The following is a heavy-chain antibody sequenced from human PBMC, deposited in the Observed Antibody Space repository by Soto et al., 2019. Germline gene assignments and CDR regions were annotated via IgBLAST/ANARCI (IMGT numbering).Heavy chain of an antibody. Sequence: ASVKVSCKASGGTFSSYAISWVRQAPGQGLEWMGGIIPIFGTANHAQKFQGRVTITADESTSTAYMELSSLRSEDTAVYYCAISGSPQPVEYYFDYWGKRTLVTASS. CDR2: IIPIFGTA. CDR3: AISGSPQPVEYYFDY. V-gene: IGHV1-69*13. D-gene: IGHD1-26*01. J-gene: IGHJ4*02. CDR1: GGTFSSYA.